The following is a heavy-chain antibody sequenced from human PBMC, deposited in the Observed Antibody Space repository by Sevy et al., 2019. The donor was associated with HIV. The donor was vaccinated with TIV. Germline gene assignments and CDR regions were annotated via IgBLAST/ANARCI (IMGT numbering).Heavy chain of an antibody. Sequence: SETLSLTCTVSGYSISSGYYWGWIRQPPGKGLEWIGSIYHSGSTYYNPSLKSRVTISVDRSKNQFSLKLSSVTAADTAVYYCARATLYNLYDFWSGYRPNYFDYWGQGTLVTVSS. CDR3: ARATLYNLYDFWSGYRPNYFDY. D-gene: IGHD3-3*01. CDR2: IYHSGST. J-gene: IGHJ4*02. V-gene: IGHV4-38-2*02. CDR1: GYSISSGYY.